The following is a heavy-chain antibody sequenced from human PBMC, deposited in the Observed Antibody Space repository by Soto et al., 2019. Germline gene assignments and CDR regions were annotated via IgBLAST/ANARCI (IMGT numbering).Heavy chain of an antibody. Sequence: QVQLVQSGAEVKKPGSSVKVSCKASGGTFSSYAISWVRQAPGQGLEWMGGIIPIFGTANYAQKFQGRVTIPADEAKSTAYMELSSLRSEDTAVYYCARKEEGDYYDSSGYYNWCRDVWGQGTTVTVSS. CDR3: ARKEEGDYYDSSGYYNWCRDV. J-gene: IGHJ6*02. CDR2: IIPIFGTA. V-gene: IGHV1-69*12. D-gene: IGHD3-22*01. CDR1: GGTFSSYA.